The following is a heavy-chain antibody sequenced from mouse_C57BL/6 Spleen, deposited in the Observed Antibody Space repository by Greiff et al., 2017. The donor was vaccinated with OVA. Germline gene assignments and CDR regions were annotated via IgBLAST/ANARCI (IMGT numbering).Heavy chain of an antibody. J-gene: IGHJ4*01. CDR1: GYTFTDYY. V-gene: IGHV1-26*01. Sequence: EVQLQQSGPELVKPGASVKISCTASGYTFTDYYMNWVKQSHGKSLEWIGDINPNNGGTSYNQKFKGKATLTVDKSSSTAYMELRSLTSEDSAVYYCASWGSMDYWGQGTSVTVSS. D-gene: IGHD3-1*01. CDR2: INPNNGGT. CDR3: ASWGSMDY.